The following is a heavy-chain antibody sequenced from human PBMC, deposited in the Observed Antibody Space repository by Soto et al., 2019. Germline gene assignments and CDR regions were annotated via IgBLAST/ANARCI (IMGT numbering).Heavy chain of an antibody. Sequence: EVQVVESGGGLVKPGGSLRLSCTFTFSMYSMNWVRQAPGKGLEWVASISSGSAYIKYAESVKGRFTISRDNAKNSLHLQMNSLRAEAPAIYHCARDQGGSYDSWFDPWGQGTLVTVSS. CDR3: ARDQGGSYDSWFDP. CDR1: TFSMYS. CDR2: ISSGSAYI. J-gene: IGHJ5*02. D-gene: IGHD1-26*01. V-gene: IGHV3-21*06.